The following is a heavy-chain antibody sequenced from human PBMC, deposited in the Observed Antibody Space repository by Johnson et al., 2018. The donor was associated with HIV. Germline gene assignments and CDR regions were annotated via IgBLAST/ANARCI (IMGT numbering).Heavy chain of an antibody. J-gene: IGHJ3*02. V-gene: IGHV3-13*01. CDR1: GFTFSSYD. CDR2: IGTAGDT. D-gene: IGHD3-22*01. CDR3: ARGLTARYYYDSSWDAFDI. Sequence: VQLVESGGGLVQPGGSLRLSCAASGFTFSSYDMHWVRQATGKGLEWVSAIGTAGDTYYPGSVKGRFTISRENAKNSLYLQMNSLRAGDTAVYYCARGLTARYYYDSSWDAFDIWGQGTMVTVSS.